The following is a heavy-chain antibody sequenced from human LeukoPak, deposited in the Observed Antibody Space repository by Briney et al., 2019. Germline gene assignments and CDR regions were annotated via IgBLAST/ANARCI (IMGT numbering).Heavy chain of an antibody. Sequence: SVKVSCKASGGTFSSYAISWVRQAPGQGLEWMGGIIPIFGTAHYAQKFQGRVTITTDESTSTPYMEMSTLRSRDTAVYFCARRGCSSTSCLVDALAVWDQETMVTVHS. CDR3: ARRGCSSTSCLVDALAV. V-gene: IGHV1-69*05. CDR1: GGTFSSYA. J-gene: IGHJ3*01. D-gene: IGHD2-2*01. CDR2: IIPIFGTA.